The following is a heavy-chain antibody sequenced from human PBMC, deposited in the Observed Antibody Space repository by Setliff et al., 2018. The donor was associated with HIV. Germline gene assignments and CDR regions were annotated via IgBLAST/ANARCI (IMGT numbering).Heavy chain of an antibody. CDR3: AKGTPLSSGYSRDPIDYFDY. CDR2: IYYSGST. CDR1: GGSISNSRYY. D-gene: IGHD3-22*01. Sequence: TLSLTCTVSGGSISNSRYYWSWIRQPPGKGLEWIGSIYYSGSTYYNPSLKSRVTISVDTSKNQFSLKLTSVTATDTAVYYCAKGTPLSSGYSRDPIDYFDYWGQGTLVTVSS. J-gene: IGHJ4*02. V-gene: IGHV4-39*01.